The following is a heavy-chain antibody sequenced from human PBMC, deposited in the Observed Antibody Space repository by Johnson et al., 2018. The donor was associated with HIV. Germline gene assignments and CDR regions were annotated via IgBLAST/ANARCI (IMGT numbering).Heavy chain of an antibody. Sequence: QVQLVESGGGVVQPGRSLRLSCAASGFTFSSYAMHWVRQAPGKGLEWVAVLDYDGSNKYYGDSVKGRFTISRDTSKNTLYLQMNSLRAEDTAVYYCAKCIWGSSLIDVFDIWGQGTRVTVSS. CDR3: AKCIWGSSLIDVFDI. D-gene: IGHD6-13*01. V-gene: IGHV3-30*18. CDR2: LDYDGSNK. CDR1: GFTFSSYA. J-gene: IGHJ3*02.